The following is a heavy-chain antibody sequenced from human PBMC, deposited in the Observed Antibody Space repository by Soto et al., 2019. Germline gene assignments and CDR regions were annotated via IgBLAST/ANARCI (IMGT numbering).Heavy chain of an antibody. J-gene: IGHJ4*02. D-gene: IGHD1-26*01. CDR2: ISYDGSNK. V-gene: IGHV3-30*18. CDR1: GFTFSSYG. CDR3: AKDPQSGSYFSYFDY. Sequence: GGSLRLSCAASGFTFSSYGMHWVRQAPGKGLEWVAVISYDGSNKYYADSVKGRFTISRDNSKNTLYLQMNSLRAEDTAVYYCAKDPQSGSYFSYFDYWGQGTLVTVSS.